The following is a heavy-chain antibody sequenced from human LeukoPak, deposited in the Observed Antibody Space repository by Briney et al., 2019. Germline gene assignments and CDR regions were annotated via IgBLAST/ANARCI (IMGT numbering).Heavy chain of an antibody. J-gene: IGHJ4*02. CDR3: ASSPTEIVVVPAAMPLSY. CDR2: INPNSGGT. CDR1: EYPFSSYT. V-gene: IGHV1-2*02. D-gene: IGHD2-2*01. Sequence: ASVKVSCKASEYPFSSYTLHWVRQAPGQGLEWMGWINPNSGGTNYAQKFQGRVTMTRDTSISAAYMELSRLRSDDTAVYYCASSPTEIVVVPAAMPLSYWGQGTLVTVSS.